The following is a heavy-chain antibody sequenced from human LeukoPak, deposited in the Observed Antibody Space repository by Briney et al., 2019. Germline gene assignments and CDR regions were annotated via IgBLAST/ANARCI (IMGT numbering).Heavy chain of an antibody. CDR1: GYTFTNYW. CDR3: ARRYDNTGYSDY. D-gene: IGHD2-21*01. J-gene: IGHJ4*02. V-gene: IGHV5-51*01. Sequence: RGESLKISCKGSGYTFTNYWIAWGRQMPGKGLELVGIFYPANSDTRYSPSFQGQVTMSADKSINTAYLQWSSLKASDTAMSYCARRYDNTGYSDYWGQGTLVTVSS. CDR2: FYPANSDT.